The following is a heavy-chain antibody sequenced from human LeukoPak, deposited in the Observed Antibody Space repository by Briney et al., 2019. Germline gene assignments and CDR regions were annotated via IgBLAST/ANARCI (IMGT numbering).Heavy chain of an antibody. D-gene: IGHD5/OR15-5a*01. Sequence: PGGSLRLSCTASGFTFRSYDMHWVRHLPGGGLEWVSAIGIGDDTHYPDSVKGRFTISRENAKNSLYLQMNTLRDGDTAVYYCVRGGIRVSGIDAFDIWGQGTMVTVSS. CDR1: GFTFRSYD. V-gene: IGHV3-13*01. CDR3: VRGGIRVSGIDAFDI. CDR2: IGIGDDT. J-gene: IGHJ3*02.